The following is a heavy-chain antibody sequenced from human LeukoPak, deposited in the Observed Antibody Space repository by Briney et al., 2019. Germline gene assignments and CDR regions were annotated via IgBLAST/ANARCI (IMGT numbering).Heavy chain of an antibody. J-gene: IGHJ4*02. CDR3: AKVVSNTAIAYYFDY. V-gene: IGHV3-23*01. CDR2: VSGSGGST. D-gene: IGHD5-18*01. Sequence: GGSLRLSCAASGFTFSSYAMSWVRQAPGKGLEGVSAVSGSGGSTYYADSVKGRFTISSDNCKDTLYLEMNSLRAEDTAVYYCAKVVSNTAIAYYFDYWGQGTLATVSS. CDR1: GFTFSSYA.